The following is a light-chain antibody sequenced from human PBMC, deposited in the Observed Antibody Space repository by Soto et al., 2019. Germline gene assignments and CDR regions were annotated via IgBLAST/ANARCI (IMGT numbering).Light chain of an antibody. CDR2: DVT. V-gene: IGLV2-14*01. CDR3: SSYTSSSTLYV. CDR1: SSDVGDNNY. J-gene: IGLJ1*01. Sequence: QYVLTQPASVSGSPGQSITISCTGTSSDVGDNNYVSWYQQYPGKAPKLMIYDVTHRPSGISNRFSGSKSGNTASLTISGLQAEDEADYYCSSYTSSSTLYVFGTGTKLTVL.